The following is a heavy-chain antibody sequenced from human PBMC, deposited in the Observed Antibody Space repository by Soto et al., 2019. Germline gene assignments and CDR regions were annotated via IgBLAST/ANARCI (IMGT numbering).Heavy chain of an antibody. CDR3: SRLMVTAIPNDY. CDR2: ISYDGSNK. V-gene: IGHV3-30*03. J-gene: IGHJ4*02. D-gene: IGHD2-21*02. Sequence: GGSLRLSCAASGFTFSSYGMHWVRQAPGKGLEWVAVISYDGSNKYYADSVKGRFTISRDNSKNTLYLQMNSLRAEDTAVYYCSRLMVTAIPNDYWGQGTLVTVSS. CDR1: GFTFSSYG.